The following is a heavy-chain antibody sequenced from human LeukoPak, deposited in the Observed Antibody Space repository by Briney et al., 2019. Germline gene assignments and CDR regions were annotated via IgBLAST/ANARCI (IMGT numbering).Heavy chain of an antibody. D-gene: IGHD1-14*01. V-gene: IGHV4-39*07. CDR2: IYHSGST. CDR3: ARDRKYYYHMDV. J-gene: IGHJ6*03. CDR1: GGSISSGTYY. Sequence: SETLSLTCTVSGGSISSGTYYWGWIRQLPGKGLEWIGSIYHSGSTYYNPSLKSRVTISVDTSKNQFSLRLSSLTAADTALYYCARDRKYYYHMDVWGKGTTVTVSS.